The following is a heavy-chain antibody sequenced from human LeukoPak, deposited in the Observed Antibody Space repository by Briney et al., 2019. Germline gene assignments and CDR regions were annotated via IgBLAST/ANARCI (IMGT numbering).Heavy chain of an antibody. V-gene: IGHV4-34*01. D-gene: IGHD4-17*01. CDR1: GGSFSGYY. Sequence: SETLSLTCAVYGGSFSGYYWSWIRQPPGKGLEWIGEINHSGSTNYNPSLKSRVTISVDTSKNQFSLKLSSVTAADTAVYYCARDSTVTGAFDIWGQGTMVTVSS. CDR2: INHSGST. J-gene: IGHJ3*02. CDR3: ARDSTVTGAFDI.